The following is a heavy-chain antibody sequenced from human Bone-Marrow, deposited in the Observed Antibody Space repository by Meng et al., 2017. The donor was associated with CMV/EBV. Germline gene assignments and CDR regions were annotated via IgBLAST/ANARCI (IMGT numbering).Heavy chain of an antibody. Sequence: VYGGSFSGYYWSWIRQPPGKGLEWIGEINHGGSTNYNPSLKSRVTISVDTSKNQFSLKLSSVTAADTAVYYCARGGGYYYRDRYFDYWGQGTLVTVSS. D-gene: IGHD3-22*01. V-gene: IGHV4-34*01. CDR3: ARGGGYYYRDRYFDY. CDR2: INHGGST. J-gene: IGHJ4*02. CDR1: GGSFSGYY.